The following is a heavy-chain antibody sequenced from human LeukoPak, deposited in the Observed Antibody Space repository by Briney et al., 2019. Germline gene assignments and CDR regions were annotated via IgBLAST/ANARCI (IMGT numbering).Heavy chain of an antibody. Sequence: PSETLSLTCTVSGGSISSYYWSWIRQPPGKGLEWIGYIYYSGSTNYNPSLKSRVTISVDTSKNQFSLKLSSVTAADTAVYYCARERWLGHSLDYWGQGTLVTVSS. CDR2: IYYSGST. CDR1: GGSISSYY. J-gene: IGHJ4*02. V-gene: IGHV4-59*01. CDR3: ARERWLGHSLDY. D-gene: IGHD6-19*01.